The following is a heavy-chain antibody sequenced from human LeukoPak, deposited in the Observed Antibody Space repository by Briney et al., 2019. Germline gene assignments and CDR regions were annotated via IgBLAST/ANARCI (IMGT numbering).Heavy chain of an antibody. Sequence: SETLSLTCAVYGGSFSGYYWSWIRQPPGKGLEWIGEINHSGSTNYNPSLKSRVTISVDTSKNQFSLKLSSVTAADTAVYYCARNYYDSSGYGSLNWFDPWGQGTLVTVSS. CDR1: GGSFSGYY. CDR2: INHSGST. J-gene: IGHJ5*02. CDR3: ARNYYDSSGYGSLNWFDP. V-gene: IGHV4-34*01. D-gene: IGHD3-22*01.